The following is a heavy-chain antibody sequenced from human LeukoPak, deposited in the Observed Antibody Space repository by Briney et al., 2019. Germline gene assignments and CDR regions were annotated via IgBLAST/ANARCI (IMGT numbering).Heavy chain of an antibody. J-gene: IGHJ4*02. CDR2: ISAYNGNT. CDR3: ARDYRTVTTRVGGY. V-gene: IGHV1-18*01. D-gene: IGHD4-17*01. Sequence: ASVKVSCKASGYTFTIYGISWVRQAPGQGLEWMGWISAYNGNTNYEQKLQGRVTMTTDTSTSTAYMELRSLRSDDTAVYYCARDYRTVTTRVGGYWGQGTLVTVSS. CDR1: GYTFTIYG.